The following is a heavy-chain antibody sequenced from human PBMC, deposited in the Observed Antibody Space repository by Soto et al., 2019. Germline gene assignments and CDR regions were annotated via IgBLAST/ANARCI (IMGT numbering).Heavy chain of an antibody. J-gene: IGHJ4*02. Sequence: GGSLRLSGAASGFTFGHSSMSWVRQAPWKGLEWVAAISGTGVAAYYADSVKGRFTISRDNSRKTLFLQMNSLRVDDTAIYHCAKPEEVVRGFDFWGLGTLVTVCS. CDR3: AKPEEVVRGFDF. CDR1: GFTFGHSS. D-gene: IGHD6-6*01. V-gene: IGHV3-23*01. CDR2: ISGTGVAA.